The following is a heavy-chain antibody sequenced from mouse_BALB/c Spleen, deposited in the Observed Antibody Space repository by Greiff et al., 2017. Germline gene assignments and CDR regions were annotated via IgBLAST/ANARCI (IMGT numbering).Heavy chain of an antibody. CDR1: GFTFSSYT. Sequence: EVKLVESGGGLVQPGGSLKLSCAASGFTFSSYTMSWVRQTPEKRLEWVAYISNGGGSTYYPDTVKGRFTISRDNAKNTLYLQMSSLKSEDTAMYYCARHGDGNYAMDYWGQGTSVTVSS. CDR2: ISNGGGST. D-gene: IGHD2-1*01. V-gene: IGHV5-12-2*01. CDR3: ARHGDGNYAMDY. J-gene: IGHJ4*01.